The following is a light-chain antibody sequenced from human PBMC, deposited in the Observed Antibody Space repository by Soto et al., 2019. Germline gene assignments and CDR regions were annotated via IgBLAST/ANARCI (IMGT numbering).Light chain of an antibody. CDR1: SSNIGADYD. CDR3: QSYDSSLSAVV. Sequence: QAVVTQPPSVSGAPGQRVTISCTGSSSNIGADYDVHWYQPLPGTAPKLLIYGNSNRPSGVPDRFSGSKSGTSASLAITGLQAEDEADYYCQSYDSSLSAVVFGGGTKLTVL. J-gene: IGLJ3*02. CDR2: GNS. V-gene: IGLV1-40*01.